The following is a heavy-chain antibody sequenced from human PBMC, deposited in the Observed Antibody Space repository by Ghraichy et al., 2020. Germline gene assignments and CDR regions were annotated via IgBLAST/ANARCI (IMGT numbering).Heavy chain of an antibody. CDR3: ARSRYSSSSYYHHIDV. CDR1: GDSVSSDGAV. D-gene: IGHD6-6*01. J-gene: IGHJ6*03. CDR2: TNYRSKWYN. V-gene: IGHV6-1*01. Sequence: SQTLSLTCAISGDSVSSDGAVWNWIRQSPSRGLEWLGRTNYRSKWYNDYAVSVKSRITINPDTFKNQFSLHLNSVTPEDTAVYYCARSRYSSSSYYHHIDVCGKGTMVTVPS.